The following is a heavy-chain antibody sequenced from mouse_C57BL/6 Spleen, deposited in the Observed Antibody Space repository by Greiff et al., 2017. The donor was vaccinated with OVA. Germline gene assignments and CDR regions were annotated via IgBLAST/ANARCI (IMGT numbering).Heavy chain of an antibody. CDR3: TREGYYDYDEGDYYAMDY. J-gene: IGHJ4*01. D-gene: IGHD2-4*01. CDR2: ISSGGDYI. CDR1: GFTFSSYA. V-gene: IGHV5-9-1*02. Sequence: EVMLVESGEGLVKPGGSLKLSCAASGFTFSSYAMSWVRQTPEKRLEWVAYISSGGDYIYYADTVKGRFTISRDNARNTLYLQMSSLKSEDTAMYYCTREGYYDYDEGDYYAMDYWGQGTSVTVS.